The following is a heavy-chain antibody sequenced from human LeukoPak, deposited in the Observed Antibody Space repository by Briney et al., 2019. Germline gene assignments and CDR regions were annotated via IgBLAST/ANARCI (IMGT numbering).Heavy chain of an antibody. Sequence: PGGSLRLSCEGSGFTFSNYWMGWVRQAPGKGLQWVANIKTDGSEKYYVDSVKGRFTISRDNAKNSLYLQMNSLRAEDTAVYYCATYSSLNRREFQYWGQGTLRTVSS. CDR3: ATYSSLNRREFQY. V-gene: IGHV3-7*01. D-gene: IGHD3-22*01. J-gene: IGHJ1*01. CDR1: GFTFSNYW. CDR2: IKTDGSEK.